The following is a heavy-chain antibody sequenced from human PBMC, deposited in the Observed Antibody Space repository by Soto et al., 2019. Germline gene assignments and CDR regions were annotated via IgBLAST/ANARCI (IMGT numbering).Heavy chain of an antibody. CDR1: GGSISSSTYY. Sequence: PSETLSLTCTVSGGSISSSTYYWGWIRQPPGKGPEWIGSIYYSGNTYHNPSLKSRVTISVDTSKNIFSLKLTSVTAADTAVYYGATDRFYCSPTSGDHIYFLPNCGQGTLVTVSS. CDR3: ATDRFYCSPTSGDHIYFLPN. CDR2: IYYSGNT. D-gene: IGHD2-15*01. V-gene: IGHV4-39*02. J-gene: IGHJ4*02.